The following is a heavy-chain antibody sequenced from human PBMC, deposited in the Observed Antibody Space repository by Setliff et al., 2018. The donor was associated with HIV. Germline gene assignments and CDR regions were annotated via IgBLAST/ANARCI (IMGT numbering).Heavy chain of an antibody. V-gene: IGHV1-46*01. CDR1: GYTFTNYY. Sequence: EASVKVSCKASGYTFTNYYIHWVRQAPGQGLEWMGLINPSGGRTSYAQKFQGRLTMTTDTSTSTAFMELRSLSSDDSAVYYCVRDWYCSGGSCSNCFDPWGQGTLVTVSS. CDR3: VRDWYCSGGSCSNCFDP. D-gene: IGHD2-15*01. CDR2: INPSGGRT. J-gene: IGHJ5*02.